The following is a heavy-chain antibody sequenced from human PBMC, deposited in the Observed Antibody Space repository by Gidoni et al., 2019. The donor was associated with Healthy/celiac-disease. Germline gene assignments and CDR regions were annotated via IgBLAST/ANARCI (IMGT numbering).Heavy chain of an antibody. Sequence: QVQLVQSGAEVKKPGASVKISCTASGYTFTSYGISWVRQAPGHGLEWMGWISAYNGNTNYAQKRQGRVTMTTDTSTSTAYMELRSLRSDDTAVYYCARVWDIVVVVAATPSSYFDYWGQGTLVTVSS. J-gene: IGHJ4*02. CDR2: ISAYNGNT. D-gene: IGHD2-15*01. V-gene: IGHV1-18*01. CDR3: ARVWDIVVVVAATPSSYFDY. CDR1: GYTFTSYG.